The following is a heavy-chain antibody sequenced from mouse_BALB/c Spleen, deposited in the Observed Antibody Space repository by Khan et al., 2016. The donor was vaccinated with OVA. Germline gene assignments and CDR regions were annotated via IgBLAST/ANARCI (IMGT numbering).Heavy chain of an antibody. CDR1: GYTFTDFT. CDR3: GGGGGGDRFAY. Sequence: VQLQQSGAELVRPGVSVKISCKGSGYTFTDFTMHWVKQSHAKSLEWIGVVNTYYGDATYNQKFKGKATMTVDKSSTTAYMELARLTSEDTAIYGRGGGGGGDRFAYWGQGTLVTVSA. CDR2: VNTYYGDA. J-gene: IGHJ3*01. V-gene: IGHV1S137*01.